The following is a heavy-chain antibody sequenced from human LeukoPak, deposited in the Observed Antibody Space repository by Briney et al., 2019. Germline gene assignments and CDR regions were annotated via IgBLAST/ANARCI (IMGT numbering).Heavy chain of an antibody. J-gene: IGHJ4*02. CDR3: ARASYSYDISGWVPFDY. Sequence: SETLSLTCAVYGGSFSGYYWSWIRQPPGKGLEWIGEINHSGGTNYNPSLKSRVTISGDTSENQFSLRLSSVTAADTAVYYCARASYSYDISGWVPFDYWGQGTLVTVSS. D-gene: IGHD3-22*01. CDR2: INHSGGT. CDR1: GGSFSGYY. V-gene: IGHV4-34*01.